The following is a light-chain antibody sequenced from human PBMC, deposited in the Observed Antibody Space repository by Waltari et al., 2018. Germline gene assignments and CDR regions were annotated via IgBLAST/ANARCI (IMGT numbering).Light chain of an antibody. CDR1: RSHTGAGYG. V-gene: IGLV1-40*01. J-gene: IGLJ2*01. CDR3: QSYDSGLSGSV. Sequence: QSVLTQPPSVSGAPGQRVTISCAGRRSHTGAGYGVNWYHQPPGTAPKLLIFGNPNRPSGVPDRFSGSESGTSASLAITVLQAEDEAYYYCQSYDSGLSGSVFGGGTKVTVL. CDR2: GNP.